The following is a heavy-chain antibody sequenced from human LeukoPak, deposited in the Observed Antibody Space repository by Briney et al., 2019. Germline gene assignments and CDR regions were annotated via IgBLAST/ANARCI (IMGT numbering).Heavy chain of an antibody. CDR2: ISSSSSYI. CDR3: ARSFTVTTADFDY. V-gene: IGHV3-21*01. Sequence: PGGSLRLSCAASGFTFSSYSMNWVRQAPGKGLEWVSSISSSSSYIYYADSVKGRFTISRDNAKNSLYLQMNSLRAGDTAVYYCARSFTVTTADFDYWGQGTLVTVSS. CDR1: GFTFSSYS. D-gene: IGHD4-17*01. J-gene: IGHJ4*02.